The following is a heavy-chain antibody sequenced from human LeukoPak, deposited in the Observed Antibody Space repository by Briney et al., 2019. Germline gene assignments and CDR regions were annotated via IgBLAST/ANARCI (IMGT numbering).Heavy chain of an antibody. J-gene: IGHJ1*01. CDR1: GFTFSSYW. D-gene: IGHD3-22*01. CDR2: IKSDGST. CDR3: ARAPSEIGGYYPEYFRH. Sequence: GGSLRLSCAASGFTFSSYWMHWVRKPPGKGLVWVSRIKSDGSTNYADSVKGRFTISRDNAKNTLSLQMNSLRAEDTRVYYCARAPSEIGGYYPEYFRHWGQGTLVTVSS. V-gene: IGHV3-74*01.